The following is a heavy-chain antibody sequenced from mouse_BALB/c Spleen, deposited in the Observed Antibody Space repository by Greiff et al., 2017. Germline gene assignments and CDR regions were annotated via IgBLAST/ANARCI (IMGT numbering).Heavy chain of an antibody. CDR1: GFTFSSFG. J-gene: IGHJ1*01. Sequence: DVMLVESGGGLVQPGGSRKLSCAASGFTFSSFGMHWVRQAPEKGLEWVAYISSGSSTIYYADTVKGRFTISRDNPKNTLFLQMTSLRSEDTAMYYCASRSSSYYGNYGWYFDVWGAGTTVTVSS. CDR2: ISSGSSTI. CDR3: ASRSSSYYGNYGWYFDV. V-gene: IGHV5-17*02. D-gene: IGHD2-10*01.